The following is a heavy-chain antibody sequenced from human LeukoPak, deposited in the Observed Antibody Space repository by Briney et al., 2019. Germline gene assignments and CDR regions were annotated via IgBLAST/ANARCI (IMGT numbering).Heavy chain of an antibody. CDR2: IYYSGST. D-gene: IGHD3-22*01. V-gene: IGHV4-59*08. CDR1: GGSISSYY. J-gene: IGHJ4*02. CDR3: ARLGYYDSSGYNS. Sequence: SETLSLTCTVSGGSISSYYWSWIRQPPGKGLEWIGYIYYSGSTNYNPSLKSRVTISVDTSKNQFSLKLSSVTAADTAVYYCARLGYYDSSGYNSWGQGTLVTVSS.